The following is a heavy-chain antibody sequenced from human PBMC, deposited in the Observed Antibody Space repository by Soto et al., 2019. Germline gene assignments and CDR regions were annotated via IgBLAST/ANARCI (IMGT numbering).Heavy chain of an antibody. CDR1: GYTLTELS. CDR2: FDPEDGET. Sequence: VKVSCKVSGYTLTELSMHWVRQAPGKGLEWMGGFDPEDGETIYAQKFQGRVTMTEDTSTDTAYMELSSLRSEDTAVYYCATDRRRVLRFLEWFAWFDPWGQGTLVTVSS. J-gene: IGHJ5*02. CDR3: ATDRRRVLRFLEWFAWFDP. V-gene: IGHV1-24*01. D-gene: IGHD3-3*01.